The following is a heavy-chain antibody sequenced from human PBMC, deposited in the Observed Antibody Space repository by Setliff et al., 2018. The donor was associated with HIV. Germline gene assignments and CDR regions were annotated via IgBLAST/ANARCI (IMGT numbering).Heavy chain of an antibody. V-gene: IGHV3-74*01. Sequence: PGGSLRLSCAASGFTFSNHYMHWVRQAPGKGLVWVSRLNYDGSSAGYADSVRGRFTISRDNSKNTLYLQMNSLRAEDTAVYYCAKVGYDSGSDYFDFWGQGALVTVSS. J-gene: IGHJ4*02. CDR3: AKVGYDSGSDYFDF. D-gene: IGHD3-10*01. CDR1: GFTFSNHY. CDR2: LNYDGSSA.